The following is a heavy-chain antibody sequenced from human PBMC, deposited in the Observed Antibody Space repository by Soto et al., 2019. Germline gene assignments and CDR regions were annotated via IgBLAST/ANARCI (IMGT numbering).Heavy chain of an antibody. J-gene: IGHJ6*02. V-gene: IGHV1-18*01. CDR1: GYTFTSYG. D-gene: IGHD3-10*01. CDR3: AGEGYYYGSGSYPPPRCYGMGV. CDR2: ISAYNDNT. Sequence: QIQLVQSGPEVRKPGASVKVSCKASGYTFTSYGISWVRQAPGQGLEWLGWISAYNDNTNYAQKLQGRVTLTTDTPTSTAYMELRNSRSDDTAVYFCAGEGYYYGSGSYPPPRCYGMGVWGQGTTVTVSS.